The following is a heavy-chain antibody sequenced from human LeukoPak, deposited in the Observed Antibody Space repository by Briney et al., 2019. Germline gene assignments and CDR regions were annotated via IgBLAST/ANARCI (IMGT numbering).Heavy chain of an antibody. CDR3: ARAPNIVATARGIYYYSYGMDV. V-gene: IGHV1-18*01. Sequence: ASVKVSCKSSGYTFTSYGIRWVRQAPGQGLEWMGWISAYNGNTNYAQKLQGRVTMTTDTSTSTAYMELRSLRSDDTAVYYCARAPNIVATARGIYYYSYGMDVWGQGTTVTVSS. CDR2: ISAYNGNT. J-gene: IGHJ6*02. D-gene: IGHD5-12*01. CDR1: GYTFTSYG.